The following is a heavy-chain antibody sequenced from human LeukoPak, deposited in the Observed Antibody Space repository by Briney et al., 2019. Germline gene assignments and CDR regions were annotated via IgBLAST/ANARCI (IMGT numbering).Heavy chain of an antibody. J-gene: IGHJ5*01. D-gene: IGHD2-2*01. CDR3: ASRIVVSPTAIETWFDS. V-gene: IGHV4-39*06. CDR2: VSPSGAT. Sequence: SETLSLTCAVSGASVSSSTYFWGWIRQPPGEGPEWLGSVSPSGATYYNPSLKSRVTISLDTSKNQITLTVTSVTVADTALYFCASRIVVSPTAIETWFDSWGQGTLVTVS. CDR1: GASVSSSTYF.